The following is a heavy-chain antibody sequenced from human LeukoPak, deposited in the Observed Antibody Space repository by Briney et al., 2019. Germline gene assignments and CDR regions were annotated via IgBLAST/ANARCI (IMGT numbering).Heavy chain of an antibody. CDR3: ARQDDREWELEELDAFGI. V-gene: IGHV3-9*01. CDR2: ISWNSGSI. CDR1: GFTFDDYA. D-gene: IGHD1-26*01. Sequence: GGSLRLSCAASGFTFDDYAMHWVRQAPGKGLEWVSGISWNSGSIGYADSVKGRFTISRDNARNSLYLQMNSLRAEDTALYYCARQDDREWELEELDAFGIWGQGTLVTVSS. J-gene: IGHJ3*02.